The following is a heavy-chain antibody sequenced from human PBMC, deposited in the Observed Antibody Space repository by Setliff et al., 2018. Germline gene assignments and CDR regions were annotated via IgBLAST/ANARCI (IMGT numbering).Heavy chain of an antibody. CDR1: GYSFTGNW. J-gene: IGHJ6*03. CDR2: IDPSDSYT. Sequence: GESLKISCKGSGYSFTGNWISWVRQMPGKGLEWMGRIDPSDSYTNYSPSFQGHVTISADKSISTAYVQWSNLKASDTAMYYCARLRGATSYYYMDVWGKGTTVTVSS. CDR3: ARLRGATSYYYMDV. V-gene: IGHV5-10-1*01. D-gene: IGHD1-26*01.